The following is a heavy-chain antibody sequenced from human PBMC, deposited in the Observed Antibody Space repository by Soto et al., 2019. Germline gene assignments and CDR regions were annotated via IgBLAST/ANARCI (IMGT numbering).Heavy chain of an antibody. CDR1: GFTFSSYA. CDR3: ARDQQSTAIPAQMGARYYYGSGSTYYYGMDV. J-gene: IGHJ6*02. V-gene: IGHV3-30-3*01. Sequence: GGSLRLSCAASGFTFSSYAMHWVRQAPGKGLEWVAVISYDGSSKYYADSVKGRFTISRDNSKNTLYLQMNSLRAEDTAVYYCARDQQSTAIPAQMGARYYYGSGSTYYYGMDVWGQGTTVTVSS. D-gene: IGHD3-10*01. CDR2: ISYDGSSK.